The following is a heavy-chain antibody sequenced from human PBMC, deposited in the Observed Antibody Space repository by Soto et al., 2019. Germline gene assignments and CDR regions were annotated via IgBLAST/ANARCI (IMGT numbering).Heavy chain of an antibody. J-gene: IGHJ3*02. V-gene: IGHV3-48*01. CDR3: AREGGIRYFDWLTPPHAFDI. CDR1: GFAFSSYS. CDR2: ISSSSSTI. D-gene: IGHD3-9*01. Sequence: EVQLVESGGGLVQPGGSLRLSCAASGFAFSSYSMNWVRQAPGKGLEWVSYISSSSSTIYYADSVKGRFTISRDNAKNSLYLQMNSLRAEDTAVYYCAREGGIRYFDWLTPPHAFDIWGQGTMVTVSS.